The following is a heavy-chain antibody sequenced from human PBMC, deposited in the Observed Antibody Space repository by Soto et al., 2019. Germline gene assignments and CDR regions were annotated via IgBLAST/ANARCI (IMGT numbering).Heavy chain of an antibody. V-gene: IGHV3-15*01. Sequence: GGSLRLSCAASGFTFSHAWMSWVRQAPGKGLEWVGRIKSKADGETKDYGAPVRGRFTISRDDSKDTLYLQMNSLRIEETADYHCCVVRRREQDSTSDYWFDPWGPGTLVTVPS. D-gene: IGHD1-26*01. CDR2: IKSKADGETK. CDR3: CVVRRREQDSTSDYWFDP. J-gene: IGHJ5*02. CDR1: GFTFSHAW.